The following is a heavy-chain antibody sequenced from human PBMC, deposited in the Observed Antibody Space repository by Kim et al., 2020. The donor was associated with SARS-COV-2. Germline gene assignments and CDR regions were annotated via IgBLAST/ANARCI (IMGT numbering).Heavy chain of an antibody. CDR3: AIDPPTVTGYNPQFDP. D-gene: IGHD6-19*01. J-gene: IGHJ5*02. Sequence: GGSLRLSCVASGFTFRNYAMHWVRQVPGKGLEWVSHISRDSANRHYAESVKGRFTISRDNAKNSLFLQMDSLRAEDTALYYCAIDPPTVTGYNPQFDPRGQGTLVTVSS. CDR1: GFTFRNYA. V-gene: IGHV3-9*01. CDR2: ISRDSANR.